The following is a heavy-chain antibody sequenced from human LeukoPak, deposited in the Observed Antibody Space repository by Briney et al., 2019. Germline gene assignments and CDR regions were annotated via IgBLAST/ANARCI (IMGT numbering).Heavy chain of an antibody. Sequence: SETLSLTCTVSGGSINNYYWSWIRQPPGKGLEWIGYIHYSGSTNYNPSLKSRVTISVDTSKNEFSLKLRSLTAADTAVYFYARDGLGFDTSGFSRWGQGTLVTVSS. CDR1: GGSINNYY. CDR3: ARDGLGFDTSGFSR. CDR2: IHYSGST. J-gene: IGHJ4*02. V-gene: IGHV4-59*12. D-gene: IGHD3-3*01.